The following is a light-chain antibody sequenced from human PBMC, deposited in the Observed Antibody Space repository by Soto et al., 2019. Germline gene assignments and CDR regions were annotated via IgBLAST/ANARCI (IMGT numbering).Light chain of an antibody. CDR1: SSDVGGYNY. Sequence: LTQPASVSGSPGQSITISCTGTSSDVGGYNYVSWYQQHPGKAPKILIYEVSNRPSGVSNRFSASKSGNTASLTISGLQAEDEADYYCSSYTSSSTLIFGGGTQLTVL. J-gene: IGLJ2*01. CDR2: EVS. V-gene: IGLV2-14*01. CDR3: SSYTSSSTLI.